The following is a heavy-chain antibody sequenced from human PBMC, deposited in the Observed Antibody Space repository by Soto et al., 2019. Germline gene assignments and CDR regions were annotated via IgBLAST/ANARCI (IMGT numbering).Heavy chain of an antibody. J-gene: IGHJ2*01. CDR3: ARPDFGDYLYFDL. CDR2: IIPALGTA. V-gene: IGHV1-69*08. Sequence: QDQLVQSGAEVKKPGSSVKVSCKASGGTFSSHTFSWVRQAPGQGLEWMGRIIPALGTATYAQKFQGRVTITADECATTVYMELNSLRTEDTAVYYCARPDFGDYLYFDLWGRGTLVTVSS. D-gene: IGHD4-17*01. CDR1: GGTFSSHT.